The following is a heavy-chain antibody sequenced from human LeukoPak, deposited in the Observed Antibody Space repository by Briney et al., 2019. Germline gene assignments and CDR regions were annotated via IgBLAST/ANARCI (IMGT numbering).Heavy chain of an antibody. CDR1: GGSISSYY. D-gene: IGHD3-10*02. V-gene: IGHV4-59*08. Sequence: SETLALTCTVSGGSISSYYWSWIRQPPGKGLEWIGYIYYSGSTNYNPSLKSRVTISVDTSKNQFSLKLSSVTAADTAVYYCARHNDYYVVGGMDVWGQGTTVTVSS. J-gene: IGHJ6*02. CDR3: ARHNDYYVVGGMDV. CDR2: IYYSGST.